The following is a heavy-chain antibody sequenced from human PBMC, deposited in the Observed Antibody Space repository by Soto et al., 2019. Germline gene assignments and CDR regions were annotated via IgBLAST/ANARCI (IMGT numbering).Heavy chain of an antibody. D-gene: IGHD3-16*02. CDR1: GFSLSTRGVG. CDR2: IYWDDDR. Sequence: SGPTLVNPTQALTLTCTFSGFSLSTRGVGVGWIRQTPGAALEWLAVIYWDDDRRYSPSLKTRLSIGKDTSKNLVVLLMTNMDPVDTATYFCAHGVITYGGVVGEDAFDIWGQGAVVTVSS. V-gene: IGHV2-5*02. CDR3: AHGVITYGGVVGEDAFDI. J-gene: IGHJ3*02.